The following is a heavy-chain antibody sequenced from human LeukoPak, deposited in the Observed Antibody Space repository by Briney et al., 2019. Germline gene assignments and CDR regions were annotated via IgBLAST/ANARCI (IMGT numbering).Heavy chain of an antibody. CDR3: ARGATYYSGSASYYHTF. J-gene: IGHJ4*02. Sequence: TGGSLRLSCAASGLTFSHYDVGWVRQVPGKGLEWVAFISYDGSNKYYADSVRGRFTISRDNSKNTVSLEMNSLRAEDTAVYYCARGATYYSGSASYYHTFWGQGTLVTVSS. D-gene: IGHD3-10*01. CDR1: GLTFSHYD. V-gene: IGHV3-30-3*01. CDR2: ISYDGSNK.